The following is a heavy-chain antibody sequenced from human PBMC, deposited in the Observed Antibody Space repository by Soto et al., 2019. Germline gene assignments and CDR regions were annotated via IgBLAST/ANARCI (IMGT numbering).Heavy chain of an antibody. J-gene: IGHJ4*02. CDR1: GGSFSGYY. CDR2: INHGGST. D-gene: IGHD6-6*01. CDR3: ARTSSSIAGRQHLDD. V-gene: IGHV4-34*01. Sequence: SETLSLTCAVYGGSFSGYYWSWIRQPPGKGLEWIGEINHGGSTNYNPSLKSRVTISVDTSKNQFSLKLSSVTAADTAVYYCARTSSSIAGRQHLDDWGQGTPVTVSS.